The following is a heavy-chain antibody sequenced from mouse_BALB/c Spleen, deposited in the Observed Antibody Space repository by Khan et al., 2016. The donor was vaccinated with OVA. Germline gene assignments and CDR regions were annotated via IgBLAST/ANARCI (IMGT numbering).Heavy chain of an antibody. J-gene: IGHJ2*01. D-gene: IGHD1-1*01. V-gene: IGHV1-7*01. CDR1: GYTFINYW. CDR2: INPSTGYT. CDR3: ARRGLRWDFDY. Sequence: VQLVESGAELAKPGASVKMSCKASGYTFINYWILWVKQRPGQGLEWIGYINPSTGYTGYNQNFKDKATLTADKSSSTAYMQLSSLTSEDSAVYYCARRGLRWDFDYWGQGTTLTVSS.